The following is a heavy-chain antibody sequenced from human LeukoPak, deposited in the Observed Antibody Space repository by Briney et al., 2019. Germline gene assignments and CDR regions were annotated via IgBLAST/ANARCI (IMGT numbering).Heavy chain of an antibody. CDR3: ARRNYYYGSGSYSFRFDY. V-gene: IGHV4-59*08. J-gene: IGHJ4*02. D-gene: IGHD3-10*01. CDR2: IYYSGST. Sequence: SETLSLTCTVSGGSISSYYWSWIRQPPGKGLEWIGYIYYSGSTNYNPSLKSRVTISVDTSKNQFSLKLSSVTAADTAVYYCARRNYYYGSGSYSFRFDYWGQGTLVTVSS. CDR1: GGSISSYY.